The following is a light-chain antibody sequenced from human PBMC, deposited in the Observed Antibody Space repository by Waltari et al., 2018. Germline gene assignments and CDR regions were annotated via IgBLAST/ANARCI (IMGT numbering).Light chain of an antibody. Sequence: QSVLTQPPSASGLPGQRVIISCSGTSFNIGYNFVFWYHQNPGAAPKLLIYRNDQRPSGVPDRVSGSKSGTSASLAISGLRSEDEGDYYCAAWDGSVSAHVVFGGGTSVTVL. CDR2: RND. CDR3: AAWDGSVSAHVV. J-gene: IGLJ2*01. CDR1: SFNIGYNF. V-gene: IGLV1-47*01.